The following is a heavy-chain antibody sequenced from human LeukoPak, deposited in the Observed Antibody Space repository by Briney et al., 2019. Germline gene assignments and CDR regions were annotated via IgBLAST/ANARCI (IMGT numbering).Heavy chain of an antibody. CDR1: GYTFTGYY. CDR2: INPSGGST. J-gene: IGHJ4*02. V-gene: IGHV1-46*01. Sequence: ASVKVSCKASGYTFTGYYMHWVRQAPGQGLEWMGIINPSGGSTSYAQKFQGRVTMTRDVSTSTVYMELSRLRSGDTAVYYCASPAGTRTYYFDYWGQGTLVTVSS. CDR3: ASPAGTRTYYFDY. D-gene: IGHD1-7*01.